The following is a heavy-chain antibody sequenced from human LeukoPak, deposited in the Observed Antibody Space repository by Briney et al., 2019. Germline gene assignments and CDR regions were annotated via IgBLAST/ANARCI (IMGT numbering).Heavy chain of an antibody. CDR1: GFTFGSYV. CDR3: ANLYLP. CDR2: ISDIGGST. D-gene: IGHD2-8*01. V-gene: IGHV3-23*01. J-gene: IGHJ5*02. Sequence: GGSLRLSCAASGFTFGSYVMSWVRQAPGKGLEWVSTISDIGGSTYFADSVKDRFTISRDNSKNTLYLQMNSLRAEDTAVYYCANLYLPWGQGTLVTVSS.